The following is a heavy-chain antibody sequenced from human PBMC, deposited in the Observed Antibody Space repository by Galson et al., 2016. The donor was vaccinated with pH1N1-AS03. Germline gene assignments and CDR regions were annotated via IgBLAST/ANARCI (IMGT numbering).Heavy chain of an antibody. CDR2: INGDGSTT. CDR3: AKDSNEYCSGGNCLAFDI. D-gene: IGHD2-15*01. V-gene: IGHV3-74*01. Sequence: SLRLSCAASGLTFSGYWMHWVRQVPGKGLVWVSRINGDGSTTNYADSVKGRFTISRDNAKNTLFLHMNSLRAEDTAVYYCAKDSNEYCSGGNCLAFDIWGQGTVVAVSS. CDR1: GLTFSGYW. J-gene: IGHJ3*02.